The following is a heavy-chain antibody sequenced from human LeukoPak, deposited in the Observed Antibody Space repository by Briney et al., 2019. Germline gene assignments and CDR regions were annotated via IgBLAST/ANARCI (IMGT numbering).Heavy chain of an antibody. Sequence: GASVKVSCKASGYTFTSYYMHWVRQAPGQGLEWMGIINPSGGSTSYAQKFQGRVTMTTDTSTSTAYMELRSLRSDDTAVYYCASTQGIAAAGTYWFDPWGQGTLVTVSS. CDR1: GYTFTSYY. V-gene: IGHV1-46*01. J-gene: IGHJ5*02. CDR2: INPSGGST. CDR3: ASTQGIAAAGTYWFDP. D-gene: IGHD6-13*01.